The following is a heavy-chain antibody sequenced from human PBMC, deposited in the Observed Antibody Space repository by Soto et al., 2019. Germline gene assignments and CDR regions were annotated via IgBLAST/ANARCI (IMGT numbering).Heavy chain of an antibody. CDR2: ISYDGSNK. Sequence: QVQLVESGGGVVQPGRSLRLSCAASGFTFSSYAMHWVRQAPGKGLEWAAGISYDGSNKYYADSVKGRFTISRDNSKNTLYLQMNSLRAEDTAVYYCAREREYQLRYYYYYYGMDVWGQGTTVTVSS. V-gene: IGHV3-30-3*01. J-gene: IGHJ6*02. CDR1: GFTFSSYA. CDR3: AREREYQLRYYYYYYGMDV. D-gene: IGHD2-2*01.